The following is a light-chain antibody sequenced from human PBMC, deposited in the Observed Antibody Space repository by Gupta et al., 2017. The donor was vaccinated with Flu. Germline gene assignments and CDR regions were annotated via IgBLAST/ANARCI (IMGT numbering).Light chain of an antibody. V-gene: IGKV2-28*01. CDR2: LGS. CDR3: MQALQTRYT. Sequence: SLPVTPGEPASISCRSSQSLLHSNGYNYLDWYLQKPGQSPQLLIYLGSNRASGVPDRFSGSGSGTDFTLKISRVEAEDVGVYYCMQALQTRYTFGQGTKLEIK. J-gene: IGKJ2*01. CDR1: QSLLHSNGYNY.